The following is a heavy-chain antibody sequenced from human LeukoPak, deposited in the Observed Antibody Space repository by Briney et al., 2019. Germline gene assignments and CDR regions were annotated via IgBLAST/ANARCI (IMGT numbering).Heavy chain of an antibody. CDR3: ARDRGAGSYNFDY. V-gene: IGHV3-23*01. J-gene: IGHJ4*02. CDR1: GFPFSSYP. Sequence: GGSLRLSCAGSGFPFSSYPISWVRQPPGKGLEWVSAITASGVSTYSADSVRGRFTISRDNAKNSLYLQMNSLRAEDTAVYYCARDRGAGSYNFDYWGQGTLVTVSS. D-gene: IGHD1-26*01. CDR2: ITASGVST.